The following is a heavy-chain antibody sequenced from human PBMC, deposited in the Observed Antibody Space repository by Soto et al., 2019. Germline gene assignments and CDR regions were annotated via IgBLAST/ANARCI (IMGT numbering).Heavy chain of an antibody. CDR3: ARLIFSGCHHDVFDI. D-gene: IGHD6-19*01. CDR2: IYPGDSDT. CDR1: GYSFTSYW. J-gene: IGHJ3*02. Sequence: GESLKISCKGSGYSFTSYWIGWVRQMPGKGLEWMGIIYPGDSDTRYSPSFQGQVTISADKSISTAYLQWSSLKASDTAMYYCARLIFSGCHHDVFDIWGQGTMVPVSS. V-gene: IGHV5-51*01.